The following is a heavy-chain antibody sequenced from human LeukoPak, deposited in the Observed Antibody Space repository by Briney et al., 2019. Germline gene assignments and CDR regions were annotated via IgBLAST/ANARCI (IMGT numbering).Heavy chain of an antibody. V-gene: IGHV1-2*02. CDR2: INPNSGGT. Sequence: ASVKVSCKASGYTFTGYYMHWVRQAPGQGLEWMGWINPNSGGTNYAQKFQGRVTMTRDTSISTAYMELSRLRSDDTAVYCCARSELRYFDWLKAYYFDYWGQGTLVTVSS. J-gene: IGHJ4*02. CDR3: ARSELRYFDWLKAYYFDY. CDR1: GYTFTGYY. D-gene: IGHD3-9*01.